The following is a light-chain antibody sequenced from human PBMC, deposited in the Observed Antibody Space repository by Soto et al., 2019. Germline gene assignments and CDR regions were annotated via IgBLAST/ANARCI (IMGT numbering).Light chain of an antibody. CDR2: MIS. CDR3: MQATQYRPYT. CDR1: QSLVHGDGNTY. J-gene: IGKJ2*01. V-gene: IGKV2-24*01. Sequence: DIVLTQTRLSSPVTLGQPASISCRTSQSLVHGDGNTYLSWLHQRPGQPPRLLIYMISNRFSGVPDRFSGSGAGTDFTLKISRVEAEDDGVYYCMQATQYRPYTFGQGTKLEIK.